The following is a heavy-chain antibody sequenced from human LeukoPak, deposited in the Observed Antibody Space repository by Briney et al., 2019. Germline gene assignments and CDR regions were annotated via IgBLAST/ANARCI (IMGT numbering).Heavy chain of an antibody. J-gene: IGHJ3*02. Sequence: GGSLRLSCAASGFTFSSYAMSWVRQAPGKGLEWVSAISGSGGSTYYADSVKGRFTISRDNSKNTLFLEMNSLRAEDTAVYYCAKALTSGWYLDAFNIWGQGTMVTVSS. V-gene: IGHV3-23*01. CDR2: ISGSGGST. D-gene: IGHD6-19*01. CDR3: AKALTSGWYLDAFNI. CDR1: GFTFSSYA.